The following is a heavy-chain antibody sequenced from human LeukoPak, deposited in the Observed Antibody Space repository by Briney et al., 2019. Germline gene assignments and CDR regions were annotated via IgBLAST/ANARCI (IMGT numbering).Heavy chain of an antibody. CDR1: DDSISSSDYY. D-gene: IGHD3-10*01. CDR3: ARHGGSGAPDN. Sequence: PSETLSLTCTVSDDSISSSDYYWDWIRQPPGKGLEWIGSIYYTGSTHYNPSLKSRVTISVDTSTNHFSLKVNSVTATDTAVYYCARHGGSGAPDNWGQGTLVTVSS. CDR2: IYYTGST. V-gene: IGHV4-39*01. J-gene: IGHJ4*02.